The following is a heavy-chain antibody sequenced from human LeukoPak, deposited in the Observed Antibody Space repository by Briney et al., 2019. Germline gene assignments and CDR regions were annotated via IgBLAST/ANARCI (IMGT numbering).Heavy chain of an antibody. D-gene: IGHD3-22*01. V-gene: IGHV4-59*08. CDR1: GVSISSYY. Sequence: SETLSLTCTVSGVSISSYYWSWIRQPPGPRLESIGYIYYSVSTNSNPSLRRRVTISIDTSKNQFSMKLCTVTAADTAVYYCASRDTYDSSGTLFDYWGQGTLVTVAS. CDR2: IYYSVST. J-gene: IGHJ4*02. CDR3: ASRDTYDSSGTLFDY.